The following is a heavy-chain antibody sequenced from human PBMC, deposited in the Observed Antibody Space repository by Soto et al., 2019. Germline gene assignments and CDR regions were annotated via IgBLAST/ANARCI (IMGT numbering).Heavy chain of an antibody. CDR2: FDPEDGET. J-gene: IGHJ6*04. D-gene: IGHD4-17*01. CDR1: GYTLTELS. V-gene: IGHV1-24*01. CDR3: APVMTTDETRSYYDYDRMDV. Sequence: QVQLVQSGAEVKKPGASVKVSCKVSGYTLTELSMHWVRQAPGKGLEWMGCFDPEDGETIYAQKFQGRVTMTEDTPTDTAYMELSSLRSDDTAVYYCAPVMTTDETRSYYDYDRMDVWGKGSTVTASS.